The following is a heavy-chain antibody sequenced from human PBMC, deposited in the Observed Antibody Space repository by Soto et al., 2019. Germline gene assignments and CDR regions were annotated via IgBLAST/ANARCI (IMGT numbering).Heavy chain of an antibody. CDR3: ARNPCGGHFYYSHLFLSSPTSTDTWFDP. D-gene: IGHD2-21*02. J-gene: IGHJ5*02. CDR2: IYYSGST. CDR1: GGSISSGDYY. V-gene: IGHV4-30-4*01. Sequence: PSETLSLTCTVSGGSISSGDYYWSWIRQPPGKGLEWIGYIYYSGSTYYNPSLKSRVTISVDTSKNQFSLKLSSVTAADTAVYYCARNPCGGHFYYSHLFLSSPTSTDTWFDPWGQGTLVTVSS.